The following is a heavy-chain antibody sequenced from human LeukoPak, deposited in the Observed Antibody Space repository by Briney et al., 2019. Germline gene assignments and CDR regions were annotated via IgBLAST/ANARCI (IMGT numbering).Heavy chain of an antibody. CDR3: ARGSSRAFDY. Sequence: GGSLRLSCAASGFTFSRYAMSWVRQAPEKGLEWVSGISTSGGSTYYADSVKGRFTISRDNSKNTLYLQMNSLRAEDTAVYFCARGSSRAFDYWGQGTLVTVSS. J-gene: IGHJ4*02. CDR1: GFTFSRYA. CDR2: ISTSGGST. D-gene: IGHD2-2*01. V-gene: IGHV3-23*01.